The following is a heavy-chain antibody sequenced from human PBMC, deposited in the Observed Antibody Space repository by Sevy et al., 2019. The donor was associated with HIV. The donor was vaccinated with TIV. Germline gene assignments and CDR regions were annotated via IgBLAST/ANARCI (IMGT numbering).Heavy chain of an antibody. D-gene: IGHD3-9*01. J-gene: IGHJ4*02. V-gene: IGHV3-30-3*01. Sequence: GGSLRLSCAASGFTFNNYAMHWVRQAPGKGLEWVAVISYDATSRYYADSVKGRFTISRDNSKNTLYLQMNSLRAEDTAVYYCATDRISDWFFDSWGQGTLVTVSS. CDR1: GFTFNNYA. CDR3: ATDRISDWFFDS. CDR2: ISYDATSR.